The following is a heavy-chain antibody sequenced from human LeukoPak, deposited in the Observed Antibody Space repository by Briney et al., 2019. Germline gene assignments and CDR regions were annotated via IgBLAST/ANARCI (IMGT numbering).Heavy chain of an antibody. CDR2: LSSGGGCT. CDR1: GFTFSSYA. D-gene: IGHD2-15*01. Sequence: GGSLRLSCAASGFTFSSYATSWVRQAPGKGLEWVSALSSGGGCTYYADSVKGRFTISRDNSKNTLYLQMNSLRAEDTAVYYCAKRAAPLYYFDYWGQGTLVTVSS. J-gene: IGHJ4*02. CDR3: AKRAAPLYYFDY. V-gene: IGHV3-23*01.